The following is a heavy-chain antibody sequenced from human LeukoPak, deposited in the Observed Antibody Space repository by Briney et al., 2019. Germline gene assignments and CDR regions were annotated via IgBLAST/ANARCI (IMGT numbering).Heavy chain of an antibody. J-gene: IGHJ4*02. D-gene: IGHD2-21*02. CDR3: ASVTSGRYYFDY. V-gene: IGHV4-4*02. CDR2: IYHSGST. Sequence: PSETLSLTCAVSGGSISSSNWWSWVRQPPGKGLEWIGEIYHSGSTNYNPSLKSRVTISVDTSKNQFSLNLTSVTAADMAVYYCASVTSGRYYFDYWGQGTLVTVSS. CDR1: GGSISSSNW.